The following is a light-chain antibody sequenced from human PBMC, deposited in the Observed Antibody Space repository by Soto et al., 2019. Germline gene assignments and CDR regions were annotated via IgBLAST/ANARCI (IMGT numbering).Light chain of an antibody. V-gene: IGKV3-15*01. CDR1: QRVGIN. CDR2: SAS. CDR3: QQYDDWPRT. J-gene: IGKJ1*01. Sequence: EIVLTQSPGTLSLSPVETATLSCRASQRVGINLAWYQQKPGQAPRLLIYSASTRASGIPDRFSGSGSGTEFTLTISSLQSEDFAFFYCQQYDDWPRTCGQGTKVDIK.